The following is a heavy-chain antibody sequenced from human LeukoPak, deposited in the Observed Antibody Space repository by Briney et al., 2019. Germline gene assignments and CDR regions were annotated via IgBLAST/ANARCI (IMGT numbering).Heavy chain of an antibody. Sequence: PGGSLRLSCAASGFTFSSYAMSWVRQAPGKGLEWVSAISGSGGSTYYADSVKGRFTISRDNAKNSLYLQMNSLRAEDTAVYYCARDLEDAFDIWGQGTMVTVSS. CDR3: ARDLEDAFDI. CDR2: ISGSGGST. V-gene: IGHV3-23*01. CDR1: GFTFSSYA. J-gene: IGHJ3*02.